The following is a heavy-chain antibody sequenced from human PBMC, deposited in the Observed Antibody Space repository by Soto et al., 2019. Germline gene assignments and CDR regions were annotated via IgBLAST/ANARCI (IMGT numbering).Heavy chain of an antibody. V-gene: IGHV4-59*01. Sequence: SETLSLTCTVSGGSISSYYWSWIRQPPGKGLEWIGYIYYSGSTNYNPSLKSRVTISVDTSKNQFSLKLSSVTAADTAVYYCARARLGLEDSNDAFDIWGQGTMVTVSS. CDR2: IYYSGST. D-gene: IGHD1-1*01. J-gene: IGHJ3*02. CDR1: GGSISSYY. CDR3: ARARLGLEDSNDAFDI.